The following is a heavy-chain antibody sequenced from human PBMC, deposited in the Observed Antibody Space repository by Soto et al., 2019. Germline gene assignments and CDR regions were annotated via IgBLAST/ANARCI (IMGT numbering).Heavy chain of an antibody. CDR2: IVVGSGNT. CDR3: AAGTSIAVAGFDY. V-gene: IGHV1-58*01. J-gene: IGHJ4*02. Sequence: PSVKVSCKASGFTFTSSAVQWVRQARGQRLEWIGWIVVGSGNTNYAQKFQERVTITRDMSTSTAYMELSSLRSEDTAVYYCAAGTSIAVAGFDYWGQGTLVTVSS. D-gene: IGHD6-19*01. CDR1: GFTFTSSA.